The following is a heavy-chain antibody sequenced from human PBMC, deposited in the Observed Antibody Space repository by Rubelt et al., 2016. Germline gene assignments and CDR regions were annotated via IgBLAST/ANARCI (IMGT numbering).Heavy chain of an antibody. CDR1: GFTVSSYW. V-gene: IGHV3-74*01. CDR3: ARDYEVWISYGTDSYGMDV. Sequence: GGGLVQPGGSLRLSCAASGFTVSSYWMHWLRQAPGKGLVWVPRLQTDGRSTKYADSAKCRFTISRDIAKNTVYLQMNSLRVEDTAMYYCARDYEVWISYGTDSYGMDVWGRGTTVTVST. D-gene: IGHD3/OR15-3a*01. CDR2: LQTDGRST. J-gene: IGHJ6*04.